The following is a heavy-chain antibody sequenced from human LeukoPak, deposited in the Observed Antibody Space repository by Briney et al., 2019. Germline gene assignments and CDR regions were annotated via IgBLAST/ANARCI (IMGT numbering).Heavy chain of an antibody. CDR3: AKGPNTYYYDSSGYIDY. Sequence: GGSLRLSCAASGFTFSSYGMHWVRQAPGKGLEWVAVISYDGSNKYYADSVKGRFTISRDNSKNTLYLQMNSLRAEDTAVYYCAKGPNTYYYDSSGYIDYWGQGTLVTVSS. J-gene: IGHJ4*02. D-gene: IGHD3-22*01. CDR2: ISYDGSNK. V-gene: IGHV3-30*18. CDR1: GFTFSSYG.